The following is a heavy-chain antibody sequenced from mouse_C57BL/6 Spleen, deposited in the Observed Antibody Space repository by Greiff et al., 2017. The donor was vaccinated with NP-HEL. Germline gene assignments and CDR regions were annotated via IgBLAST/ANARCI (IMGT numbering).Heavy chain of an antibody. CDR1: GYTFTSYW. D-gene: IGHD1-1*01. CDR3: ARRIYYGSSYPDY. Sequence: VQLQQPGAELVMPGASVKLSCKASGYTFTSYWMHWVKQRPGQGLEWIGEIDPSDSYTNYNQKFKGKSTLTVDKSSSTAYLPLSSLTSEDAADYYGARRIYYGSSYPDYWGQGTTLTVSS. V-gene: IGHV1-69*01. J-gene: IGHJ2*01. CDR2: IDPSDSYT.